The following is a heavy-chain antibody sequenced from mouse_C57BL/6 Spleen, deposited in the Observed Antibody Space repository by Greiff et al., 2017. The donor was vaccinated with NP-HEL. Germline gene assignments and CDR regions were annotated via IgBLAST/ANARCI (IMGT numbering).Heavy chain of an antibody. D-gene: IGHD2-3*01. J-gene: IGHJ4*01. CDR3: AIDGYLYAMDY. Sequence: QVQLQQSGPELAKPGASVKISCKASGYAFSSSWMNWVKQRPGQGLEWIGRIYPGDGDTNYNGKFKGKATLTADKSSSTAYMQLGSLTSEDSAVYFCAIDGYLYAMDYWGQGTSVTVSS. CDR2: IYPGDGDT. CDR1: GYAFSSSW. V-gene: IGHV1-82*01.